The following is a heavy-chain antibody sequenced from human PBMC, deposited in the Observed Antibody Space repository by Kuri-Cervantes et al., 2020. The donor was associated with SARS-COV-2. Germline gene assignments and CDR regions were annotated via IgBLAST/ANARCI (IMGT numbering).Heavy chain of an antibody. Sequence: GESLKISCKGSGYSFTSYWIGWVRQMPGKGLEWMGIIYPGDSDTRYSPSFQGQVTISADKSISTAYLQWSSLKASDTAMYYCARLLTWFGELSGWFDPWGQGTLVTVS. CDR1: GYSFTSYW. V-gene: IGHV5-51*01. CDR2: IYPGDSDT. J-gene: IGHJ5*02. D-gene: IGHD3-10*01. CDR3: ARLLTWFGELSGWFDP.